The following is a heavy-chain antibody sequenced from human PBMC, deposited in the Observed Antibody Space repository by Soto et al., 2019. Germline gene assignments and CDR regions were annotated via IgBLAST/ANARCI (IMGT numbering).Heavy chain of an antibody. CDR1: GFTFSSYG. D-gene: IGHD1-1*01. Sequence: PGGSLRLSCAASGFTFSSYGMHWVRQAPGKGLEWVAVIWYDGSNKYYADSVKGRFTISRDNSKNTLYLQMNSLRAEDTAVYYWARDPNWSRHVPFNYWGQVTLVTVSS. V-gene: IGHV3-33*01. CDR2: IWYDGSNK. J-gene: IGHJ4*02. CDR3: ARDPNWSRHVPFNY.